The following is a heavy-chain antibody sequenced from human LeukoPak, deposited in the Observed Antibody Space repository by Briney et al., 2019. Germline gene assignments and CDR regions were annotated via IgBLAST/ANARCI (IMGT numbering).Heavy chain of an antibody. CDR1: GFTFSRYW. D-gene: IGHD3-22*01. J-gene: IGHJ4*02. CDR3: ARVRDSSGSFDY. Sequence: PGGSLRLSCAASGFTFSRYWMSWVRQAPGKGLEWVANIKQDGSEKYYVDSAKGRFTISRDNAKSSLSLQMNSLRAEDTAVYYCARVRDSSGSFDYWGQGTLVTVSS. CDR2: IKQDGSEK. V-gene: IGHV3-7*03.